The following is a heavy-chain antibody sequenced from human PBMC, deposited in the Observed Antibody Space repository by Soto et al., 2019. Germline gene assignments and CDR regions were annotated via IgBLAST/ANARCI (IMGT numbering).Heavy chain of an antibody. J-gene: IGHJ2*01. V-gene: IGHV1-3*01. CDR2: INAGNGNT. CDR1: GYTFTSYA. Sequence: VSVKVSCKASGYTFTSYAMHWVRQAPGQRLEWMGWINAGNGNTKYSQKFQGRVTITRDTSASTAYMELSSLRSEDTAVYYCARDSRNLDWYFDLWGRGTLVTVSS. CDR3: ARDSRNLDWYFDL.